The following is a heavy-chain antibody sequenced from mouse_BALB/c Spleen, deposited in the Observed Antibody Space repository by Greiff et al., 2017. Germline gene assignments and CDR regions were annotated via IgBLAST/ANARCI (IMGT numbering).Heavy chain of an antibody. CDR3: AREGLGHWYFDV. D-gene: IGHD4-1*01. J-gene: IGHJ1*01. V-gene: IGHV1-31*01. Sequence: EVQLQQSGPELVKPGASVKISCKASGYSFTGYYMHWVKQSHVKSLEWIGRINPYNGATSYNQNFKDKASLTVDKSSSTAYMELHSLTSEDSAVYYCAREGLGHWYFDVWGAGTTVTVSS. CDR1: GYSFTGYY. CDR2: INPYNGAT.